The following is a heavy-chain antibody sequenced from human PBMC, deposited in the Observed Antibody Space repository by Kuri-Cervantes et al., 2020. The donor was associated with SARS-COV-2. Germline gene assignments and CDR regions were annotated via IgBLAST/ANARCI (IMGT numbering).Heavy chain of an antibody. V-gene: IGHV3-30-3*01. J-gene: IGHJ6*02. Sequence: GESLKISCAASGFTFSSYAMHWVRRAPGEGLEWVALISYDGTNKFYADSVKGRFTISRDNSRNTLYLQMNSLRAENTAVFYCARPDCTINGVCFMDVWGQGTTVTVSS. CDR1: GFTFSSYA. D-gene: IGHD2-8*01. CDR2: ISYDGTNK. CDR3: ARPDCTINGVCFMDV.